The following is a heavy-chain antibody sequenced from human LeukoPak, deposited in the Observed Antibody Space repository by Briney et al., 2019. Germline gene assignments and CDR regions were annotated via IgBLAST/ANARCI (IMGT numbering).Heavy chain of an antibody. CDR2: VYYSGST. J-gene: IGHJ5*02. CDR3: AGLLSLVGSCSGGSCSPQWFDP. D-gene: IGHD2-15*01. Sequence: PSETLSLTCTVSGGSISSSSYYWDWIRQPPGKGLEWIGSVYYSGSTYYNPSLKSRVTISVDTSKNQFSLKLSSVTAADTAVYYCAGLLSLVGSCSGGSCSPQWFDPWGRGTLVTVSS. CDR1: GGSISSSSYY. V-gene: IGHV4-39*01.